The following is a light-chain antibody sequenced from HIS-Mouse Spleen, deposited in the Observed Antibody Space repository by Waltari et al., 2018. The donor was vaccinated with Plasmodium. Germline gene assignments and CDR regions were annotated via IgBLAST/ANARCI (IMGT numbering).Light chain of an antibody. CDR2: GAS. CDR3: QQYGGSPIT. Sequence: EIVLTQSPGTLSLSPGERDTISCRASQSVSSSYLAWYQQKPCQAPRLLIDGASSRATGIPDRFSGSGSGTDFTLTISRLEPEDFAVYYCQQYGGSPITFGQGTRLEIK. V-gene: IGKV3-20*01. CDR1: QSVSSSY. J-gene: IGKJ5*01.